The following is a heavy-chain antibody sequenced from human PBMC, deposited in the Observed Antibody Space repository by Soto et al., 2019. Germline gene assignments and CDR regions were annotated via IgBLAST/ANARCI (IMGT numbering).Heavy chain of an antibody. D-gene: IGHD2-21*02. Sequence: KPSETLSLTCTVSGGSISSYYWSWIRQPPGKGLEWIGYIYYSGSTNYNPSLKSRVTISVDTSKNQFSLKLSSVTAADTAVYYCARDCGGDCAYNWFDPWGQGTPVTVSS. J-gene: IGHJ5*02. CDR1: GGSISSYY. V-gene: IGHV4-59*01. CDR3: ARDCGGDCAYNWFDP. CDR2: IYYSGST.